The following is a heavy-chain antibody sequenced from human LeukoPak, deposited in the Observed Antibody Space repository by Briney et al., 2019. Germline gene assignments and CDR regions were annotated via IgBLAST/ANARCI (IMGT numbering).Heavy chain of an antibody. CDR3: ATGQQQLVPHGEGKTYNWFDP. Sequence: ASVKVSCKVSGYTLTELSMHWVRQAPGKGLEWMGGFDPEDGETIYAQKFQGRVTMTEDTSTDTAYMELSGLRSEDTAVYYCATGQQQLVPHGEGKTYNWFDPWGQGTLVTVSS. J-gene: IGHJ5*02. V-gene: IGHV1-24*01. D-gene: IGHD6-13*01. CDR2: FDPEDGET. CDR1: GYTLTELS.